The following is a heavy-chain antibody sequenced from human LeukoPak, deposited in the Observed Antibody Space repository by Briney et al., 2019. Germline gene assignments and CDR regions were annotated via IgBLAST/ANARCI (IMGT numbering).Heavy chain of an antibody. CDR1: GYTFTGYY. D-gene: IGHD3-3*01. CDR2: INPNSGGT. V-gene: IGHV1-2*02. CDR3: AREKYGGLRFLEWPYGMDV. Sequence: ASVKVSCKASGYTFTGYYMHWVRQAPGQGLEWMGWINPNSGGTNYAQKFQGRVTMTRDASISTAYMELSRLRSDDTAVYYCAREKYGGLRFLEWPYGMDVWGQGTTVTVSS. J-gene: IGHJ6*02.